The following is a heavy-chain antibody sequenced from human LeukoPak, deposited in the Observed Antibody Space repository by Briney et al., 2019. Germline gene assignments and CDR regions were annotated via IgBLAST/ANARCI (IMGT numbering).Heavy chain of an antibody. Sequence: GGSLRLSCAASGFTLSSYWMHWVRQARGKGLVWVSRINSDGSTTNYADSVKGRFTISRDNAENTLYLQMNSLRVEDTAVYYCTRRVSATRWFDPWGQGTLVTVSS. V-gene: IGHV3-74*01. CDR2: INSDGSTT. CDR3: TRRVSATRWFDP. D-gene: IGHD2-15*01. J-gene: IGHJ5*02. CDR1: GFTLSSYW.